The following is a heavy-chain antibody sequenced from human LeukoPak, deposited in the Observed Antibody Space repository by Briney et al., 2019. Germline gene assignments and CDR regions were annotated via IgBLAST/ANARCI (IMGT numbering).Heavy chain of an antibody. D-gene: IGHD4-23*01. CDR1: GFTFDDYG. CDR2: INWNGGTS. Sequence: GGSLRLSCAASGFTFDDYGMSWVRQGPGKGLEWVSGINWNGGTSAYADSVKGRFTISRDNAKNSLYLEMNSLKPEDTAFYYCTRGDGGNFYWGQGTLVTVSS. V-gene: IGHV3-20*04. CDR3: TRGDGGNFY. J-gene: IGHJ4*02.